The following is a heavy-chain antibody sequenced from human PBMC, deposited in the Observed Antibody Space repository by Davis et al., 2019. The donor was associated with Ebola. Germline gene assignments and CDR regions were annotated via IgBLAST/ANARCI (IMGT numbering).Heavy chain of an antibody. Sequence: PSETLSLTCTVSGGSISSYYWGWIRQPPGKGLEWIGSIYYSGSTYYNPSLKSRVTISVDTSKNQFSLKLSSVTAADTAVYYCARDGMGWAARYRGVFDYWGQGTLVTVSS. D-gene: IGHD6-6*01. V-gene: IGHV4-39*07. CDR2: IYYSGST. CDR1: GGSISSYY. J-gene: IGHJ4*02. CDR3: ARDGMGWAARYRGVFDY.